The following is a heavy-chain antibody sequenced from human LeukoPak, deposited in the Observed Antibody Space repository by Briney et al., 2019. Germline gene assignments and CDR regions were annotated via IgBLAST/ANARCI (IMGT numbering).Heavy chain of an antibody. CDR1: GFTFDDCG. J-gene: IGHJ6*03. D-gene: IGHD3-10*01. V-gene: IGHV3-20*04. CDR2: IDWNGGSK. Sequence: GGSLRLSCIASGFTFDDCGMSWVRQAPGKGLEWVSGIDWNGGSKSYADSVKGRFTISRDNAKNSLYLQMNSLRAEDSAVYYCARDLLGYNYHYMDVWGKGTTVTVSS. CDR3: ARDLLGYNYHYMDV.